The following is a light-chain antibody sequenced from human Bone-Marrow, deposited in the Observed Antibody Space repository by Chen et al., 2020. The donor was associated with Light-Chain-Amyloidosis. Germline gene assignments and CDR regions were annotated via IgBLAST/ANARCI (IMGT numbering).Light chain of an antibody. CDR2: GSS. V-gene: IGKV3-20*01. J-gene: IGKJ4*01. CDR3: QQYGTSPLT. Sequence: EIVLTQSPGTLSLSPGEGANLSCRASQTISSNYLTWYQQKFGQAPRLLIDGSSSRATGIPDRFTGSESGTDFTLTINRLDPEDFAMYYCQQYGTSPLTFGGGTKVEIK. CDR1: QTISSNY.